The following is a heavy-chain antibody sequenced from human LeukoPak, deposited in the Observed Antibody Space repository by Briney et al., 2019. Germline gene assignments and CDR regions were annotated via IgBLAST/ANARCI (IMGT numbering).Heavy chain of an antibody. Sequence: ASVKVSCKASGYTFTSYDINWVRQATGQGLEWMGWMNPNSGNTGYAQKFQGRVTITRNTSISTAYMELSSLRSEDTAVYYCARSGRPIYYYYMDVWGIGTTVTVSS. J-gene: IGHJ6*03. CDR3: ARSGRPIYYYYMDV. CDR1: GYTFTSYD. CDR2: MNPNSGNT. V-gene: IGHV1-8*03.